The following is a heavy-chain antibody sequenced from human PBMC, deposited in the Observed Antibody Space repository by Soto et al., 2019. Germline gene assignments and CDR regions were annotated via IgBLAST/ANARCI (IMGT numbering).Heavy chain of an antibody. CDR3: AKVHLERRVYYYGMDV. V-gene: IGHV3-30*18. CDR1: GFTFSSYG. J-gene: IGHJ6*02. CDR2: ISYDGSDK. D-gene: IGHD1-1*01. Sequence: QVQLVESGGGVVQPGRSLRLSCAASGFTFSSYGMHWVRQAPGKGLEWVAVISYDGSDKYYADSVQGRFTISRDNSKNTLDLQMNSLRAEDTAVYYCAKVHLERRVYYYGMDVWGQGTTVTVSS.